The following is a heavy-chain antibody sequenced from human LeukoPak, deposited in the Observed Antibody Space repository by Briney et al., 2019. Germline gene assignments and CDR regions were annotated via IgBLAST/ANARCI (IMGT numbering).Heavy chain of an antibody. V-gene: IGHV4-39*01. CDR3: ARGGSGWYRGYYFDY. J-gene: IGHJ4*02. CDR2: IYYSGST. D-gene: IGHD6-19*01. CDR1: GGSISSSSYY. Sequence: KASENLSLTCTVSGGSISSSSYYWGWIRQPPGKGLEWIGSIYYSGSTYYNPSLKSRVTISVDTSKNQFSLKLSSVTAADTAVYYCARGGSGWYRGYYFDYWGQGTLVTVSS.